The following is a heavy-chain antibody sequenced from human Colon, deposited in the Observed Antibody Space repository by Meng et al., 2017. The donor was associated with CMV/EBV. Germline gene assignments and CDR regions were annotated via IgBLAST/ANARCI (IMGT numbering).Heavy chain of an antibody. CDR1: GFTSSSYA. CDR2: ISYDGSNK. J-gene: IGHJ4*02. Sequence: LSLTCAASGFTSSSYAMHWVRQAPGKGLEWVAVISYDGSNKYYADSVKGRFTISRDNSKNTLYLQMNSLRAEDTAVYYCARDPQEGYYYDSSGYYFDYWGQGTLVTVSS. CDR3: ARDPQEGYYYDSSGYYFDY. D-gene: IGHD3-22*01. V-gene: IGHV3-30*04.